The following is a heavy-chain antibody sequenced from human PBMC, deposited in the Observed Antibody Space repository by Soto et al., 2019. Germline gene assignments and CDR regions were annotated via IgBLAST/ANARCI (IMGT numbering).Heavy chain of an antibody. Sequence: QITLKESGPTLVKPTQPLTLTCTFSGVSLNTSGVGVGWIRQTPGKALEWLALIYWSDEKRYSPSLQTTLTIAKDTSRNQVVPTLTNIAPVDTATYFCARRPSYINYVDFWGQGTLVTVSS. CDR2: IYWSDEK. CDR3: ARRPSYINYVDF. D-gene: IGHD1-26*01. V-gene: IGHV2-5*01. J-gene: IGHJ4*02. CDR1: GVSLNTSGVG.